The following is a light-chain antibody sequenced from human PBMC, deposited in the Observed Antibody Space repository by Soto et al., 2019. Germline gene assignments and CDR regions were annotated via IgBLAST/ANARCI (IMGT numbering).Light chain of an antibody. CDR3: SSYTSSSTYV. V-gene: IGLV2-14*01. Sequence: QSALTQPASVSGSPGQSITISCTGTSRDVGGYNYVSWYQHHPGKAPKLMIYEVSNRPSGVSNRFSGSKSGNTASLTISGLQAEDGADYYCSSYTSSSTYVFGTGTKVTVL. CDR2: EVS. CDR1: SRDVGGYNY. J-gene: IGLJ1*01.